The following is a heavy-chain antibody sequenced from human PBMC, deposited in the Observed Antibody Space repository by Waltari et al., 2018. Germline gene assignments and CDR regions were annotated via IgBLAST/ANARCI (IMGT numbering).Heavy chain of an antibody. Sequence: QVQLQESGPGLVKPSETLSLTCTVSGGSISSYYWSWIRQPPGKGLEWIGDIYYSGRTHDHPSLKSRVTISVETSRSQFSLKRSAVTAADTAVYYCARVEVWVDTAMGDGMDVWGQGTTVTVSS. J-gene: IGHJ6*02. CDR1: GGSISSYY. D-gene: IGHD5-18*01. CDR2: IYYSGRT. CDR3: ARVEVWVDTAMGDGMDV. V-gene: IGHV4-59*01.